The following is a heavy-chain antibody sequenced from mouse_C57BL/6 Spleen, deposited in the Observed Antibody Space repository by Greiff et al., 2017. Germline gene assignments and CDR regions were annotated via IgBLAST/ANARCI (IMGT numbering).Heavy chain of an antibody. CDR3: ARSYTNYFDY. CDR1: GYTFSSYW. V-gene: IGHV1-64*01. CDR2: IHPNSGST. Sequence: QVQLQQPGAELVKPGASVKLSCKASGYTFSSYWMHWVKQRPGQGLEWIGMIHPNSGSTNYNEKFKSKATLTVDKSSSTAYMQLSSLTSEDSAVYYCARSYTNYFDYWGQGTTLTVSS. J-gene: IGHJ2*01. D-gene: IGHD2-12*01.